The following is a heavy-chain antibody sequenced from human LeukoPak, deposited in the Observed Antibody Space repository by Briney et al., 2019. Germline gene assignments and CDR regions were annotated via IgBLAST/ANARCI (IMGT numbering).Heavy chain of an antibody. CDR3: ARDKGGSSWY. D-gene: IGHD6-13*01. CDR2: IRFDGSNE. CDR1: GFTLSSYG. V-gene: IGHV3-30*02. J-gene: IGHJ4*02. Sequence: GGSLRLSCAASGFTLSSYGVHWVRQAPGKGLEWVAFIRFDGSNENYADSVKGRFTISRDNSKNTLYLQMNSLRAEDTAVYYCARDKGGSSWYWGQGTLVTVSS.